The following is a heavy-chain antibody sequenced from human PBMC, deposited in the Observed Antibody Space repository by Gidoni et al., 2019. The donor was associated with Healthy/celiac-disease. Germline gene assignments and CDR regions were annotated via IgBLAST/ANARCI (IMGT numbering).Heavy chain of an antibody. CDR1: GGSISSSSYY. J-gene: IGHJ4*02. D-gene: IGHD3-22*01. CDR2: SYYSGLT. CDR3: ARRHSSGYYYSNSFDY. Sequence: QLQLQESGPGLVKPSETLSRTCTVSGGSISSSSYYWGWIRQPPWKGLEWIGSSYYSGLTYDNPSLKSRVTISVDTSKNQFSLKLGSVTAADTAVYYCARRHSSGYYYSNSFDYWGQGTLVTVSS. V-gene: IGHV4-39*01.